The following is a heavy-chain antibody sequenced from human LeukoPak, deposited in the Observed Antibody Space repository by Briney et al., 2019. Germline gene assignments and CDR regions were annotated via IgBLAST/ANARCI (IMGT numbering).Heavy chain of an antibody. CDR3: AIGGATGYYYYYGMDG. D-gene: IGHD1-26*01. CDR2: INPNSGGT. CDR1: GDTFTGYY. J-gene: IGHJ6*02. Sequence: GASVKVSCKASGDTFTGYYMHWVRQAPGQGLEWMGWINPNSGGTNYAQKFQGRVTMTGDTSISTAYMELSRLRSDDTAVYYCAIGGATGYYYYYGMDGWGQGTTVTVSS. V-gene: IGHV1-2*02.